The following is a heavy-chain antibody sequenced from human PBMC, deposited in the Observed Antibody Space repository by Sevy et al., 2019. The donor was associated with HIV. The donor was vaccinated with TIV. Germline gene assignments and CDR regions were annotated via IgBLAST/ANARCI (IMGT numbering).Heavy chain of an antibody. Sequence: ASVKVSCKTTGYIFSDYNMHWVRQAPGQGLEWMALINPNSGVTIYAHNFRGRVSVTRDTSMSTAYMELSGLTSDDTALYYCVREDINAPRTLLSIDIWGQGTMVTVSS. CDR3: VREDINAPRTLLSIDI. CDR2: INPNSGVT. CDR1: GYIFSDYN. D-gene: IGHD3-3*01. J-gene: IGHJ3*02. V-gene: IGHV1-2*06.